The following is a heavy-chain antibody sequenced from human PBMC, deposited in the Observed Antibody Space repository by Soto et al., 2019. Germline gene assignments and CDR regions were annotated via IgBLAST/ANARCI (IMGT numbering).Heavy chain of an antibody. Sequence: GGSLRLSCAASGFSFSGKNYLTWVRQAPGKGLEWVSALYSSDGTYYADSVKGRFSVSRDNSKNTFYLQLHSLRPEDTALYCFATWLQREHAFDIWGLGTMGTVSS. V-gene: IGHV3-53*01. CDR1: GFSFSGKNY. D-gene: IGHD1-1*01. J-gene: IGHJ3*02. CDR2: LYSSDGT. CDR3: ATWLQREHAFDI.